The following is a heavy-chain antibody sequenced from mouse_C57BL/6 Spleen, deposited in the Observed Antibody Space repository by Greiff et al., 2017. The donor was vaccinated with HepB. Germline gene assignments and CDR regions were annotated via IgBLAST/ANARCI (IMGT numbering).Heavy chain of an antibody. CDR3: ARLSDGYFPVDY. V-gene: IGHV1-26*01. CDR2: INPNNGGT. Sequence: EVQLQQSGPELVKPGASVKISCKASGYTFTDYYMNWVKQSHGKSLEWIGDINPNNGGTSYNQKFKGKATLTVDKSSSTAYMELRSLTSEDSAVYYCARLSDGYFPVDYWGQGTTLTVSS. CDR1: GYTFTDYY. J-gene: IGHJ2*01. D-gene: IGHD2-3*01.